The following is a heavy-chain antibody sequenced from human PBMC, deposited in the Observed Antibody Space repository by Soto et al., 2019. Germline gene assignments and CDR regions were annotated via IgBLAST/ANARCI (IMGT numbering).Heavy chain of an antibody. J-gene: IGHJ4*02. CDR3: ARGLILLGATFVDY. V-gene: IGHV1-8*01. CDR2: MNPNSGNT. Sequence: GASVKVSCKASGYTFTSYDINWVRQATGQGLEWMGWMNPNSGNTGYAQKFQGRVTMTRNTSISTAYMELSSLRSEDTAVYYCARGLILLGATFVDYWGQGTLVTVSS. D-gene: IGHD1-26*01. CDR1: GYTFTSYD.